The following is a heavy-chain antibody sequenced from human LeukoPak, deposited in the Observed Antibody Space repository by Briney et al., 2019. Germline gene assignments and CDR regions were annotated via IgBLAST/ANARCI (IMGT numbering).Heavy chain of an antibody. CDR2: IKTDASEK. J-gene: IGHJ1*01. CDR1: GFTVSSNY. CDR3: ATYSTRNAREFQS. D-gene: IGHD4-11*01. V-gene: IGHV3-7*01. Sequence: PGGSLRLSCAASGFTVSSNYMSSVRQAPGKGLEWVANIKTDASEKYYADSVKGRFTISRDNAKMSLYLQMNSLRVEDTAVYYCATYSTRNAREFQSWGQGTLVTVSS.